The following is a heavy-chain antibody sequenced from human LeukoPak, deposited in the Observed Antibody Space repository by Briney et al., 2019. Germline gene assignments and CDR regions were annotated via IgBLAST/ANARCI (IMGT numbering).Heavy chain of an antibody. CDR1: GYSISSGYY. Sequence: SETLSLTCTVSGYSISSGYYWGWIRQPPGKGLEWIGSIYHSGSTYYNPSLKSRVTISVDTSKNQFSLKLSSVTAADTAVYYCARGVSSYGSGVPYYMDVWGKGTTVTVS. D-gene: IGHD3-10*01. J-gene: IGHJ6*03. CDR2: IYHSGST. CDR3: ARGVSSYGSGVPYYMDV. V-gene: IGHV4-38-2*02.